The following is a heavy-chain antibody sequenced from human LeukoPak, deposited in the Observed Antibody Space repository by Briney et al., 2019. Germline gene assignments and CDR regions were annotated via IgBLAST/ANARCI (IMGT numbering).Heavy chain of an antibody. J-gene: IGHJ4*02. CDR3: AKGDRYYYDSSGYYYGYFDY. D-gene: IGHD3-22*01. CDR1: GGTFSSYA. V-gene: IGHV1-69*13. CDR2: IIPIFGTA. Sequence: ASVKVSCKASGGTFSSYAISWVRQAPGQGLEWMGGIIPIFGTANYAQKFQGRVTITADESTSTAYMELSSLRSEDTAVYYCAKGDRYYYDSSGYYYGYFDYWGQGTLVTVSS.